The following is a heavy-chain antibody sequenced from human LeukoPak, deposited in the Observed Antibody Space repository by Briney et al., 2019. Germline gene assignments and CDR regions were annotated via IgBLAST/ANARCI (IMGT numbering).Heavy chain of an antibody. D-gene: IGHD4-11*01. CDR1: GFTFRSYG. Sequence: GGSLRLSCAASGFTFRSYGMHWVRQAPGKGLEWVAIISYDGSNEYHADSVKGRFTISRDNSKNTMCLQMNSLRVEDTAVYFCAKDRMTTVTSYYHYFGMDVWGQGITVTVSS. CDR2: ISYDGSNE. V-gene: IGHV3-30*18. CDR3: AKDRMTTVTSYYHYFGMDV. J-gene: IGHJ6*02.